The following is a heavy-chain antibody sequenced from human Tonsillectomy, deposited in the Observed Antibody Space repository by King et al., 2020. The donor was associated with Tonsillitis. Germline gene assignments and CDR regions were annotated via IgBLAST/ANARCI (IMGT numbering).Heavy chain of an antibody. CDR1: GFTFSSYA. D-gene: IGHD1-26*01. J-gene: IGHJ4*02. V-gene: IGHV3-30*04. CDR3: ARGELNGAY. Sequence: VQLVESGGGVVQPGRSLRLSCAASGFTFSSYAMHWVRQAPGKGLEWVAGISYDGSNKYYGDSVKGRFTISRDNSKNTLYLQMNSLRVEDTSVYYCARGELNGAYWGQGTLVTVS. CDR2: ISYDGSNK.